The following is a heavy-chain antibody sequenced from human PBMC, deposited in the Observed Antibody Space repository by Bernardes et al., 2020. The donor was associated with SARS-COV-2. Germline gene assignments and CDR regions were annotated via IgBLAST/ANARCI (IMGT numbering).Heavy chain of an antibody. D-gene: IGHD6-19*01. CDR2: IWYDGSNK. CDR3: ARDQLPSSGWFDYYYGMDV. Sequence: GGSLRLSCAASGFTFISYGMHWVRQAPGKGLEWVAVIWYDGSNKYYADSVKGRFTISRDNSKNTLYLQMNSLIAEDTAVYYCARDQLPSSGWFDYYYGMDVWGQGTTVTVSS. J-gene: IGHJ6*02. V-gene: IGHV3-33*01. CDR1: GFTFISYG.